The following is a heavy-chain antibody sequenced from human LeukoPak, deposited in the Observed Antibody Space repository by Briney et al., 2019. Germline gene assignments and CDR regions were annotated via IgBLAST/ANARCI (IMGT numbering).Heavy chain of an antibody. Sequence: PGGSLRLSCAASGFTFSSYWMSWVRQAPGKGLEWVSYISSSSSTIYYADSVKGRFTISRDNAKNSLYLQMNSLRAEDTAVYYCARERGYYDILTGYFDVSARPFDYWGQGTLVTVSS. CDR1: GFTFSSYW. CDR2: ISSSSSTI. J-gene: IGHJ4*02. CDR3: ARERGYYDILTGYFDVSARPFDY. V-gene: IGHV3-48*01. D-gene: IGHD3-9*01.